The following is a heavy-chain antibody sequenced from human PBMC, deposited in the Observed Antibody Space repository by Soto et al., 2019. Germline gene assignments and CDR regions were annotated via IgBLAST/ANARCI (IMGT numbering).Heavy chain of an antibody. D-gene: IGHD3-3*01. CDR1: GGSFSGYY. J-gene: IGHJ6*02. CDR3: ARGRTYHDFWSGYYKSYYYYYGMDV. V-gene: IGHV4-34*01. CDR2: INHSGST. Sequence: PSETLSLTCAVYGGSFSGYYWSWIRQPPGKGLEWIGEINHSGSTNYNPSLKSRVTISVDTSKNQFSLKLSSVTAADTAVYYCARGRTYHDFWSGYYKSYYYYYGMDVWGQGTTVTVSS.